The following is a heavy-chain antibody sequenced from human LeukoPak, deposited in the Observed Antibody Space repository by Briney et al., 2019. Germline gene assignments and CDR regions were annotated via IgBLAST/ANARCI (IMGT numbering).Heavy chain of an antibody. CDR3: ARESGVKKGYSSGWLYWYYFDY. CDR1: GGSISSYY. CDR2: IYASGST. J-gene: IGHJ4*02. Sequence: SETLSLTCTVSGGSISSYYWSWIRQPAGKGPEWIGRIYASGSTNYNPSLKSRATMSVDTSKNQFSLKLSSVTAADTALYYCARESGVKKGYSSGWLYWYYFDYWGQGTLVTVSS. V-gene: IGHV4-4*07. D-gene: IGHD6-19*01.